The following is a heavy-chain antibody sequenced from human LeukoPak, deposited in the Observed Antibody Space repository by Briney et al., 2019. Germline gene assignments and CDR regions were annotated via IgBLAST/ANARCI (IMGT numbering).Heavy chain of an antibody. J-gene: IGHJ4*02. Sequence: ASVKVSCKASGGTFSSYAISWVRQAPGQGLEWMGGIIPIFGTANYAQKFQGRVTITADESTSTAYMELSSLRSEDTAVYYCARTRHNYYYGSGSYYTPFDYWGQGTLVTVSS. CDR3: ARTRHNYYYGSGSYYTPFDY. CDR1: GGTFSSYA. CDR2: IIPIFGTA. V-gene: IGHV1-69*13. D-gene: IGHD3-10*01.